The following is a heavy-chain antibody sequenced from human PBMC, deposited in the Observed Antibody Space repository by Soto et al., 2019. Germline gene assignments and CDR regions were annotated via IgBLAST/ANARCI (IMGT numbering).Heavy chain of an antibody. J-gene: IGHJ6*02. CDR1: GFTVGDYA. V-gene: IGHV3-49*04. Sequence: GAPRLSCKASGFTVGDYAMSWVGQAPGKGLEWVGFIRRKAYGGTTEYAASVKGRLTISRDDSKSIAYLQMNSLKTEDTAVYYCTRERANTAMVPLGYYGMDVWGQGTTVTVSS. D-gene: IGHD5-18*01. CDR2: IRRKAYGGTT. CDR3: TRERANTAMVPLGYYGMDV.